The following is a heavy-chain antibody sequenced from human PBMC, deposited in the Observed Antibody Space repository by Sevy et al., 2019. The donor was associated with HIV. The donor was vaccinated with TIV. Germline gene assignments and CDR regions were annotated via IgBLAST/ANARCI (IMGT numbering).Heavy chain of an antibody. CDR1: GLIFSSHW. CDR3: ASDYF. CDR2: IKQDASEK. V-gene: IGHV3-7*01. J-gene: IGHJ4*02. Sequence: GGSLRLSCVASGLIFSSHWMTWVRQAPGKGLEWVATIKQDASEKYYVDSVKGRFTISIDNAKNSVYLQMSSLRVEDTAMYFCASDYFWGQGTLATVSS.